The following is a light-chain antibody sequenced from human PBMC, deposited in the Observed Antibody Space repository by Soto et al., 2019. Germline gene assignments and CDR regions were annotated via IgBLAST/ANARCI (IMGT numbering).Light chain of an antibody. CDR3: SSYTSSSTRV. V-gene: IGLV2-14*01. CDR1: SSDVGVYNY. J-gene: IGLJ3*02. Sequence: QSALTQPASVSGSPGQSITISCTGTSSDVGVYNYVSRYQQHPGKAPKLMIYEVSNRPSGVSNRFSGSKSGNTASLTISGLQAEDEADYYCSSYTSSSTRVFGGGTQLSVL. CDR2: EVS.